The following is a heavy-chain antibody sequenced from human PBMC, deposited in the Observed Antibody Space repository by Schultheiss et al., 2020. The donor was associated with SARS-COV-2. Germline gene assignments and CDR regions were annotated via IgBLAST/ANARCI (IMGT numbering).Heavy chain of an antibody. J-gene: IGHJ3*02. CDR2: IYHSGST. CDR3: ARGLNWYSSSWYRGDDAFDI. V-gene: IGHV4-34*01. CDR1: GGSFSGYY. D-gene: IGHD6-13*01. Sequence: SETLSLTCAVYGGSFSGYYWSWIRQPPGKGLEWIGSIYHSGSTYYNPSLKSRVTISVDTSKNQFSLKLSSVTAADTAVYYCARGLNWYSSSWYRGDDAFDIWGQGTMVTVSS.